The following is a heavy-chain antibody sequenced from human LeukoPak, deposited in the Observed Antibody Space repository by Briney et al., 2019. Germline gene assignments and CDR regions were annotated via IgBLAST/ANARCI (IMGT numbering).Heavy chain of an antibody. J-gene: IGHJ3*02. CDR3: AREYTVGFDI. CDR2: IRDKAYNYAT. CDR1: GLTFSGST. Sequence: PGGSLRLSCAASGLTFSGSTMHWVRQASGKGLEWVGHIRDKAYNYATAYAASVKGRFTISRDDSKNTAYLQMNSLKTEDTAVYYCAREYTVGFDIWGQGTMVTVSS. V-gene: IGHV3-73*01. D-gene: IGHD6-6*01.